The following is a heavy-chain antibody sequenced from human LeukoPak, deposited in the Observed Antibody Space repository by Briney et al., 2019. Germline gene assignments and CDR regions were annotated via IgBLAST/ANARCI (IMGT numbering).Heavy chain of an antibody. J-gene: IGHJ2*01. CDR3: ATGNYDSSGYYRYWYFDL. D-gene: IGHD3-22*01. V-gene: IGHV1-18*01. CDR1: GYTFTSYG. CDR2: ISAYNGNT. Sequence: ASVKVSCKASGYTFTSYGISWVRQAPGQGLEWMGWISAYNGNTNYAQKFQGRVTMTEDTSTDTAYMELSSLRSEDTAVYYCATGNYDSSGYYRYWYFDLWGRGTLVTVSS.